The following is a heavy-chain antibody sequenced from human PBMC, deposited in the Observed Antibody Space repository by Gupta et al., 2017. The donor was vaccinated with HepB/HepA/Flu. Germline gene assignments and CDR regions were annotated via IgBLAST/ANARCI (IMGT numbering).Heavy chain of an antibody. CDR1: GFTFGDYD. V-gene: IGHV3-49*04. CDR2: IRSKTYGGTT. D-gene: IGHD2-2*01. Sequence: EVQLVESGGGLEQPGRSLRLACIGSGFTFGDYDMSWVRQAPGKGLEWVGFIRSKTYGGTTEYAASVKGRFTISRDNFRSIAYLQMDSLKTEDTGVYYCSRNGVPAAPYYYAMDVWGQGTTITVSS. CDR3: SRNGVPAAPYYYAMDV. J-gene: IGHJ6*02.